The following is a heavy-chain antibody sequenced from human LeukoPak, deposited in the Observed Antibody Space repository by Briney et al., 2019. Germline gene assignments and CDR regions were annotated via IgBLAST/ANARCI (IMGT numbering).Heavy chain of an antibody. D-gene: IGHD5-18*01. CDR3: ASGIRIQLWPGYYFDY. Sequence: GGSLRLSCAASGFTFSSYWMSWVRQAPGKGLEWVANIKQDGSEKYYVDSVKGRFTISRDNAKNSLYLQMNSLRAEDTAVYYCASGIRIQLWPGYYFDYWGQGTLVTVSS. CDR1: GFTFSSYW. J-gene: IGHJ4*02. V-gene: IGHV3-7*01. CDR2: IKQDGSEK.